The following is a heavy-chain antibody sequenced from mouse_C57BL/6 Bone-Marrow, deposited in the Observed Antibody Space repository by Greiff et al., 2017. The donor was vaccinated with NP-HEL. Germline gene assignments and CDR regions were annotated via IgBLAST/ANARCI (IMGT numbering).Heavy chain of an antibody. V-gene: IGHV1-69*01. CDR2: IDPSDSYT. CDR3: ASYSNYGYWYFDV. J-gene: IGHJ1*03. D-gene: IGHD2-5*01. CDR1: GYTFTSYW. Sequence: QVQLQQPGAELVMPGASVKLSCKASGYTFTSYWMHWVKQRPGQGLEWIGEIDPSDSYTNYNQKFKGKSTLTVDKSSSTAYMQLSSLTSEDSAVYYCASYSNYGYWYFDVGGTGTTVTVSA.